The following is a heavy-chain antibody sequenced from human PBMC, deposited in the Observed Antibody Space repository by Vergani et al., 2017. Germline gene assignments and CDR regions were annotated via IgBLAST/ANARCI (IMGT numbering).Heavy chain of an antibody. J-gene: IGHJ4*02. CDR2: IFYSGST. V-gene: IGHV4-31*03. Sequence: QVQLQESGPGLVKPSQTLSLTCTVSGGSLSSGGYYWSWIRQHPGKGLEWIGYIFYSGSTYYNPSLKSRVTISVDTSKNQFSRKLSSVTAADTAVYYCARDGASSSWSAFDYWGQGTLVTVSS. CDR3: ARDGASSSWSAFDY. CDR1: GGSLSSGGYY. D-gene: IGHD6-13*01.